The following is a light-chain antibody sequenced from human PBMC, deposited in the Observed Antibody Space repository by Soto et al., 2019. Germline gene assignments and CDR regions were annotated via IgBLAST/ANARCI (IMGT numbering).Light chain of an antibody. CDR1: LSISSS. CDR3: QHYNSYSEA. Sequence: DIQLTNSPSTLSASVGDRVTITFRSSLSISSSLAWYQQKPGKAPKLLIYKASSLKSGVPSRFSGSGSGTEFTLTISSRQPDYFATYYCQHYNSYSEAVGQGTKVDI. CDR2: KAS. V-gene: IGKV1-5*03. J-gene: IGKJ1*01.